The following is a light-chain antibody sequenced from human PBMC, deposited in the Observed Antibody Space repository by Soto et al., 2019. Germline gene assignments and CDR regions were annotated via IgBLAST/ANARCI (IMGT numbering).Light chain of an antibody. CDR2: AAS. Sequence: IQMTQSPSSLSASVVYIVTITRRASQNINNYLHWYQQKPGKAPKLLIDAASTLQDGVPSRFSGSGSGTDFALTISSLQTEDFATYYCHQSYSTWTFGQGTKVDIK. V-gene: IGKV1-39*01. CDR1: QNINNY. J-gene: IGKJ1*01. CDR3: HQSYSTWT.